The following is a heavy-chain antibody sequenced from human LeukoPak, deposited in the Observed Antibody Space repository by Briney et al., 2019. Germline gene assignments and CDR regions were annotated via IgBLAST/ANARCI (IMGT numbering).Heavy chain of an antibody. CDR2: ISTSGSTI. V-gene: IGHV3-48*03. J-gene: IGHJ3*02. Sequence: GGSLRLSCVASGFTFSSYEINWVRQAPGKGLEWVSYISTSGSTIYYADSVKGRFTISRDNSKNTLYLQMNSLRAEDTAVYYCARDSPNGNAFDIWGQGTMVTVSS. CDR3: ARDSPNGNAFDI. CDR1: GFTFSSYE.